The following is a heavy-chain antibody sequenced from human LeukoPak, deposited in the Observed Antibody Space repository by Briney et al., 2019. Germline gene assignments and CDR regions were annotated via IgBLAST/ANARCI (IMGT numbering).Heavy chain of an antibody. Sequence: GGSLRLSCSAAGFTFSDYAVTWVSQAPGKGLEWVGFIRNKANGGTADYAASVKGRFTISRDDSKTIAYLQMNSLKIEDTAVYYCSRAYSTGWLGINDYWGQGAQVTVSS. CDR2: IRNKANGGTA. CDR3: SRAYSTGWLGINDY. J-gene: IGHJ4*02. D-gene: IGHD6-19*01. V-gene: IGHV3-49*04. CDR1: GFTFSDYA.